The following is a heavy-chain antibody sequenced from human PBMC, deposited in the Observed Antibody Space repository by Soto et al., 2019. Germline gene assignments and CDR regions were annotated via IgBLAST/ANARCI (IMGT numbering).Heavy chain of an antibody. CDR2: IIPIFGTA. V-gene: IGHV1-69*01. D-gene: IGHD3-22*01. CDR1: GGTFSTYT. J-gene: IGHJ5*02. Sequence: QVQLVQSVAEVKKPGSSVKVSCKSSGGTFSTYTLAWVRQAPGQGLEWVGGIIPIFGTANYPQKFKGRVTITADESTSTAYMELSSLRSEDTAVYYCARSQDSSGYWNSCFDPWGQGTLVTVSS. CDR3: ARSQDSSGYWNSCFDP.